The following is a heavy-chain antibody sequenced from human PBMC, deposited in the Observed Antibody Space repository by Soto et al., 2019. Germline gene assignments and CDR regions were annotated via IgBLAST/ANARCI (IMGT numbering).Heavy chain of an antibody. Sequence: PSETLSLTCTVSGGSISSYYWSWIRQPPGKGLEWIGYIYYSGSTNYNPSLKSRVTISVDTSKNQFSLKLSSVTAADTAVYYCARENGDYSFDYWGQGTLVTVSS. V-gene: IGHV4-59*01. D-gene: IGHD4-17*01. CDR1: GGSISSYY. CDR2: IYYSGST. CDR3: ARENGDYSFDY. J-gene: IGHJ4*02.